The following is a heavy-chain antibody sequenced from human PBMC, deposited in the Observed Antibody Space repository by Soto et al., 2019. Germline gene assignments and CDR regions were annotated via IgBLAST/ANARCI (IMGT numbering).Heavy chain of an antibody. CDR3: ARDGGDSYCVAY. V-gene: IGHV1-2*02. CDR2: INPNSGGT. D-gene: IGHD2-21*02. CDR1: GYTFTGYY. Sequence: QVQLVQSGAEVKKPGASVKVSCKASGYTFTGYYMHWVRQAPGQVLEWMGWINPNSGGTNYAQKFEGRDTMPRHRSISRAYMDLRRLRSDDRAVYFCARDGGDSYCVAYWGQVSLVTVSS. J-gene: IGHJ4*02.